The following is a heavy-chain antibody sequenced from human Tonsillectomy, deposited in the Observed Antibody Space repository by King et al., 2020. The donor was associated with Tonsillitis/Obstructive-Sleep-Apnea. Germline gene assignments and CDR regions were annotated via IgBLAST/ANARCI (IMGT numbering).Heavy chain of an antibody. CDR2: IYSGGTT. V-gene: IGHV3-53*01. J-gene: IGHJ5*02. CDR1: GLTASSNY. D-gene: IGHD2-2*01. Sequence: VQLVESGGGLIQPGGSLRLSCAASGLTASSNYMSWVRQAPGKGLEWVSVIYSGGTTYYADSVKGRFTISSDNSKNTLYLQMNGLRAEDTAVYYCARDLGCTSTTCRNNWFDPWGQGTLVTVSS. CDR3: ARDLGCTSTTCRNNWFDP.